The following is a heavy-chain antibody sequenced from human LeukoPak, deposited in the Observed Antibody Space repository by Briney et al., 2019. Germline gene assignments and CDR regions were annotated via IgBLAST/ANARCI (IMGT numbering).Heavy chain of an antibody. CDR3: ARAGWYDFWSGTGSFSFFDY. D-gene: IGHD3-3*01. J-gene: IGHJ4*02. CDR1: GGSFSGYY. V-gene: IGHV4-34*01. Sequence: SETLSLTCAVYGGSFSGYYWSWIRQPPGKGLEGVGEINQSGSTNYNPSLKSRVTISVDTSKNQFSLKLSSVTAADTAVYYCARAGWYDFWSGTGSFSFFDYWGQGTLVTVSS. CDR2: INQSGST.